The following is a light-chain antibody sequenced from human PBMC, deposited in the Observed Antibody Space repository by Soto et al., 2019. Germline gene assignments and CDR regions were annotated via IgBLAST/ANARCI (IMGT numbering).Light chain of an antibody. CDR3: QQYGTSPWT. V-gene: IGKV3-20*01. Sequence: EIVLTQSPGTLSLSPGERATLSCRASQSVSSSYLAWYQQKPGQAPRLLIYGASSRATGIPDRFSGSGSGTDFTLTNSRLEPEDFAVYYFQQYGTSPWTFGQGTKVEIK. CDR1: QSVSSSY. J-gene: IGKJ1*01. CDR2: GAS.